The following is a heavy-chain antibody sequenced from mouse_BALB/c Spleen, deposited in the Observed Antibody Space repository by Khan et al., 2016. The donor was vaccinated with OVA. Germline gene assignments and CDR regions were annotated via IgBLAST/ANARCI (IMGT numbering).Heavy chain of an antibody. Sequence: QVQLKQSGPGLVAPSQSLSITCTVSGFSLTNYGVHWVRQPPGKGLEWLGVIWAGGSTNYNSALMSSLSISKDNSKSQVFLKMNSLQTDDTAMYYCARAKGWDNAMDYWGQGTSVTVSS. D-gene: IGHD4-1*01. CDR1: GFSLTNYG. J-gene: IGHJ4*01. CDR2: IWAGGST. V-gene: IGHV2-9*02. CDR3: ARAKGWDNAMDY.